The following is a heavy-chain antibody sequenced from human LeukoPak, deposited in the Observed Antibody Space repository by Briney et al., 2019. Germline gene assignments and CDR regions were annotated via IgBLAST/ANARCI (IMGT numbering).Heavy chain of an antibody. CDR3: TRARGGYFDWLQFDP. CDR2: IRRKANSYAT. D-gene: IGHD3-9*01. J-gene: IGHJ5*02. CDR1: GFTFSGSA. V-gene: IGHV3-73*01. Sequence: PGGSLRLSCAASGFTFSGSATHWVRQASGKGLEWVGRIRRKANSYATAYAASVKGRFTISRDDSKNTAYLQMNSLKTEDTAVYYCTRARGGYFDWLQFDPWGQGTLVTVSS.